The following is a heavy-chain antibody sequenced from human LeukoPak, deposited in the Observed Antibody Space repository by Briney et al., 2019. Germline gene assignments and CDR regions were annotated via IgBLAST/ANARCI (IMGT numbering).Heavy chain of an antibody. V-gene: IGHV4-4*09. J-gene: IGHJ4*02. CDR1: GLPISRFF. D-gene: IGHD6-19*01. CDR3: AQTTGWPGFDY. Sequence: PSETLSLICTTSGLPISRFFWNWVRQPPGKGLEWIGNIYDGVPTFFNPSLKSRVTISVDTSKGQFSLQLASVTAADTAVYYCAQTTGWPGFDYWGQGILVTVSS. CDR2: IYDGVPT.